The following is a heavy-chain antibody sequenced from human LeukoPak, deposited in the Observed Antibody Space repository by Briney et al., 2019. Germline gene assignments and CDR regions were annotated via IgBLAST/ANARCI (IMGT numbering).Heavy chain of an antibody. J-gene: IGHJ3*02. D-gene: IGHD4-17*01. CDR2: LNPNSGGT. Sequence: ASVKVSCKASGYTFTGYYMHWVRQAPGQGLEWMGWLNPNSGGTNYAQKFQGRVTMTRDTSISTAYMELSRLRSDDTAVYYCARRGGYGDLPDAFDIWGQGTMVTVSS. CDR3: ARRGGYGDLPDAFDI. V-gene: IGHV1-2*02. CDR1: GYTFTGYY.